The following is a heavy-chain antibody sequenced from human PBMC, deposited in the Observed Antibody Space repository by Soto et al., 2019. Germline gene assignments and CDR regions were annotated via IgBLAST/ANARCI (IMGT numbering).Heavy chain of an antibody. CDR2: INPSNEIT. CDR3: MRGGWGDSPIDY. D-gene: IGHD1-26*01. J-gene: IGHJ4*02. CDR1: GYSFIAYY. V-gene: IGHV1-2*02. Sequence: GXSVKVSSTPSGYSFIAYYFHWARLTPGRGFQWLGWINPSNEITTFSQFFQGRVTMTRDTSTNTVHMELNRLTSDDTAVYYCMRGGWGDSPIDYWGQGTQVTVSS.